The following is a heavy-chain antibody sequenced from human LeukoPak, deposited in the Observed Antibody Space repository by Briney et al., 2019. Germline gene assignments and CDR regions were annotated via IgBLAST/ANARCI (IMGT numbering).Heavy chain of an antibody. CDR3: ARGSMHVYHLYTDY. CDR2: IKQDGSER. J-gene: IGHJ4*02. D-gene: IGHD3-16*01. V-gene: IGHV3-7*01. Sequence: GGSLRLSCAASGFTYTNYWVIWFRQAPGQGLEWVASIKQDGSERYYVDSVKGRFTISRDNAKNSLFLQLSSLRVEDTAVYYCARGSMHVYHLYTDYWGQGTLVTVSS. CDR1: GFTYTNYW.